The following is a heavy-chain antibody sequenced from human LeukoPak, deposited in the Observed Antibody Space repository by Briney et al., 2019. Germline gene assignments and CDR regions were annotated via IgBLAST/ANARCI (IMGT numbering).Heavy chain of an antibody. Sequence: KASGTLSLTCTVSGGSISSSSYYWGWIPQPPGKGLEWIGSIYYSGSTYYNPSLKSRVTISVDTSKNQFSLKLSSVTAADTAVYYCVCRTAMVFDYWGQGTLVTVSS. J-gene: IGHJ4*02. CDR3: VCRTAMVFDY. D-gene: IGHD5-18*01. CDR2: IYYSGST. V-gene: IGHV4-39*01. CDR1: GGSISSSSYY.